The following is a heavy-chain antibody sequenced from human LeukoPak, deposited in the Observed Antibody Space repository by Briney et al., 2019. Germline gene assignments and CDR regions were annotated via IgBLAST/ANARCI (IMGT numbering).Heavy chain of an antibody. CDR2: ISSSGSTI. CDR1: GFTFSSYE. D-gene: IGHD3-10*01. CDR3: ARDLYYGSGSYYHDY. J-gene: IGHJ4*02. Sequence: GGSLRLSCAASGFTFSSYEMNWVRQAPGKGREWVSYISSSGSTIYYADSVKGRFTISRDNAKNSLYLQMNSLRAEDTAVYYCARDLYYGSGSYYHDYWGQGTLVTVSS. V-gene: IGHV3-48*03.